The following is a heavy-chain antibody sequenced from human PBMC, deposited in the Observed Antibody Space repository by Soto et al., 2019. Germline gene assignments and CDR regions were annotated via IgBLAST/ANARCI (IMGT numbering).Heavy chain of an antibody. CDR1: GGTFSSYA. J-gene: IGHJ6*02. D-gene: IGHD2-2*01. Sequence: SVKVSCKASGGTFSSYAISWVRQAPGQGLEWMGGIIPIFGTANYAQKFQGRVTITADESTSTAYMELSSLRAEDTAVYYCAKISGTYFGGMDVWGQGTTVTVSS. V-gene: IGHV1-69*13. CDR2: IIPIFGTA. CDR3: AKISGTYFGGMDV.